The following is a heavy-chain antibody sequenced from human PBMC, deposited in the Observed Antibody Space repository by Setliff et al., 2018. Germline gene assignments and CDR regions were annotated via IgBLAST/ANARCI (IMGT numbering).Heavy chain of an antibody. J-gene: IGHJ4*02. Sequence: GGSLRLSCAAPELIFSHTWMNWVRQAPGKGREWVGRIRGQTDGGTTDYAAPVKGRFSISRDDSKNTVYLQMNSLKTEDTAVYYGTTGYISGYYIGHWGLGTLVTVSS. CDR3: TTGYISGYYIGH. D-gene: IGHD6-19*01. CDR2: IRGQTDGGTT. CDR1: ELIFSHTW. V-gene: IGHV3-15*01.